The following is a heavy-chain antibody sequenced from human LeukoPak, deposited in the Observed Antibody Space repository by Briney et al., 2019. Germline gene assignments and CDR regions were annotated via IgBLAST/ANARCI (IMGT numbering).Heavy chain of an antibody. J-gene: IGHJ4*02. CDR3: AISRELARPFDY. Sequence: GGSLRLSCAASGFTFSSYGMHWVRQAPGMGLEWVAVISYDGSNKYYADSVKGRFTISRDNSKNTLYLQMNSLRAEDTAVYYCAISRELARPFDYWGQGTLVTVSS. CDR2: ISYDGSNK. V-gene: IGHV3-30*03. CDR1: GFTFSSYG. D-gene: IGHD6-13*01.